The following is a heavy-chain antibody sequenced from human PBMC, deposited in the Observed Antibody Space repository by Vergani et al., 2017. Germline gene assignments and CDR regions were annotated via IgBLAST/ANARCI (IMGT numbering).Heavy chain of an antibody. D-gene: IGHD4-23*01. V-gene: IGHV1-8*01. Sequence: QVQLVQSGAEVKKPGASVKVSCKASGYTFTSYDINWVRQATGQGLEWMGWMNPNSGNTGYAQKFQGRVTMTRNTSIRTAYMELSSLKKEDTAVYRCAVEIYDYGGSRDFDYWGQGTLVVVSS. J-gene: IGHJ4*02. CDR1: GYTFTSYD. CDR2: MNPNSGNT. CDR3: AVEIYDYGGSRDFDY.